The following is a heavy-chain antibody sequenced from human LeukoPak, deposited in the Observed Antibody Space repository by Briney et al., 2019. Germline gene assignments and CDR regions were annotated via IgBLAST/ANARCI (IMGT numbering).Heavy chain of an antibody. CDR3: TRDGVGTGDY. V-gene: IGHV3-74*01. CDR1: GFTFSSYL. J-gene: IGHJ4*02. Sequence: GGSLRLSCAASGFTFSSYLMHWVRQAPGKELEWVSRINSDGSSTRYADSVKGRFTISRDNAKNTLYLQMNSLRAEDTAVYYCTRDGVGTGDYWGQGTLATVSS. CDR2: INSDGSST. D-gene: IGHD1-26*01.